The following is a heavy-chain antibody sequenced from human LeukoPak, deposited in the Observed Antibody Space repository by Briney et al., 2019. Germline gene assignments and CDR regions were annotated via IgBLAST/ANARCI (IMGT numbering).Heavy chain of an antibody. V-gene: IGHV4-59*08. CDR2: IYYSGSA. CDR1: GGSISSYY. J-gene: IGHJ4*02. D-gene: IGHD6-19*01. Sequence: PSETLSLTCTVSGGSISSYYGSWIRQPPGKGLEWIGCIYYSGSANYNPSLKSRDSLSTDTSKNQFSLKLNSVTAADTPVYYCARRASGSGFYYFDYWGQGTLVTVSS. CDR3: ARRASGSGFYYFDY.